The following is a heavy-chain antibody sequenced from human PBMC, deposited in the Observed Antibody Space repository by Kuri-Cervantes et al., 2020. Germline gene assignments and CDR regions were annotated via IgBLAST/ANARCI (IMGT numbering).Heavy chain of an antibody. Sequence: GGSLRLSCEASGLTFSNYAMSWVRQAPGKGLEGVSAISGSGDKTVYANSGKGRFTISRDNSKSTLFLQMNSLRAEDTAMYYCANWGYCIGVRCPGDQWGQGTLVTVSS. CDR3: ANWGYCIGVRCPGDQ. CDR1: GLTFSNYA. J-gene: IGHJ5*02. CDR2: ISGSGDKT. D-gene: IGHD2-15*01. V-gene: IGHV3-23*01.